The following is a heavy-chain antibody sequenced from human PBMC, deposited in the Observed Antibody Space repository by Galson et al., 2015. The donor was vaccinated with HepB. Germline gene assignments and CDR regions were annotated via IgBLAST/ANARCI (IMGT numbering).Heavy chain of an antibody. V-gene: IGHV3-7*03. CDR3: ADPPSGF. J-gene: IGHJ4*02. CDR2: ISQDGSKT. Sequence: MTWVRQAPGKGLEWMASISQDGSKTFYVDSVEGRFTISRDNAKNSLYLQMNSLRVEDRAVYYCADPPSGFWGQGTPVTVSS. D-gene: IGHD3-10*01.